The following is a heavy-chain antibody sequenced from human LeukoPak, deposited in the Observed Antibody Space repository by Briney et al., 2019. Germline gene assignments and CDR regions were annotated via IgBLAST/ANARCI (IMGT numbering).Heavy chain of an antibody. Sequence: PGGSLRLSCAASGFTFSNHALSWVRQAPGKGPEYVSSINGRGDRTYYADSVKGRFTISRGNSKNTLYLQLNSLRVEDTAVYYCAKNRGAGSHYYYHMNVWGKGTTVTVSS. CDR2: INGRGDRT. V-gene: IGHV3-23*01. CDR1: GFTFSNHA. J-gene: IGHJ6*03. CDR3: AKNRGAGSHYYYHMNV. D-gene: IGHD1-26*01.